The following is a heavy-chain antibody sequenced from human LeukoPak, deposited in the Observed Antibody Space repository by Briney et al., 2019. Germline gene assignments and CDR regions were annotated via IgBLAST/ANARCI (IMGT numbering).Heavy chain of an antibody. V-gene: IGHV3-13*01. CDR2: IGTNADT. J-gene: IGHJ6*03. CDR3: ARGGDFGYSYGGYYYMDV. Sequence: GGSLRLSCAASGFTFSSYDMDWGRQTAGQGLEWGSTIGTNADTYYLASVKGRFTISRENAKTSLYLQMSSLRAGDTAVYYCARGGDFGYSYGGYYYMDVWGKGTTVTVSS. D-gene: IGHD5-18*01. CDR1: GFTFSSYD.